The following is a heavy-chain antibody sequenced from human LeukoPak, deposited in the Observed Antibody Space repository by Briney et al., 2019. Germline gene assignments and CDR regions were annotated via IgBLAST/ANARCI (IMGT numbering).Heavy chain of an antibody. J-gene: IGHJ2*01. CDR2: IYTSGST. Sequence: SETLSLTCTVSGGSISSYYWSWIRQPAGKGLKWIGRIYTSGSTNYNPSLKSRVTMSVDTSKNQFSLKLSSVTAADTAVYYCARATNYDILTGYSPRYWYFDLWGRGTLVTVSS. CDR1: GGSISSYY. CDR3: ARATNYDILTGYSPRYWYFDL. V-gene: IGHV4-4*07. D-gene: IGHD3-9*01.